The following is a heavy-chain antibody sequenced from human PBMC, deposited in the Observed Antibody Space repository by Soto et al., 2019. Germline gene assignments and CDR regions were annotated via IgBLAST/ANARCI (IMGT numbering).Heavy chain of an antibody. CDR1: GGSISSYY. CDR3: ARTSGGYVLDY. D-gene: IGHD5-12*01. V-gene: IGHV4-59*01. CDR2: IYYSGST. Sequence: LSLTCTVSGGSISSYYWSWIRQPPGKGLEWIGYIYYSGSTNYNPSLKSRVTISVDTSKNQFSLKLSSVTAADTAVYYCARTSGGYVLDYWGQGTLVTVSS. J-gene: IGHJ4*02.